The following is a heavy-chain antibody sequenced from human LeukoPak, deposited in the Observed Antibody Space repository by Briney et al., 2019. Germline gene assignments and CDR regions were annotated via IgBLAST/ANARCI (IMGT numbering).Heavy chain of an antibody. J-gene: IGHJ5*02. CDR1: HESLNGYY. CDR2: MNDRGRT. V-gene: IGHV4-34*01. Sequence: SETLSLTCAVYHESLNGYYWSWIRQPPGKGLEWIGEMNDRGRTTYNPSLESRATISAETSKNQFSLKLTPVTAADTAVYYCASGVWSRRFAPWGQGTPVIVSS. CDR3: ASGVWSRRFAP. D-gene: IGHD1-14*01.